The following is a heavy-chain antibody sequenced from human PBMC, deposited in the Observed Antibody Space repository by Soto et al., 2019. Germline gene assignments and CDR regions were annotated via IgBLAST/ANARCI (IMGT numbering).Heavy chain of an antibody. J-gene: IGHJ6*02. D-gene: IGHD2-15*01. CDR3: AREILSPDFYFHGMDV. Sequence: QGQLVQSGAEVKKPGASVKVSCKASGYTFTSYGISWVRQAPGQGVEWMGWISAKKGNTKYAQKFQGRVTMTTDTSTSTAYMELRSLRSDDTAVYYCAREILSPDFYFHGMDVWGQGTTVTVSS. CDR1: GYTFTSYG. V-gene: IGHV1-18*04. CDR2: ISAKKGNT.